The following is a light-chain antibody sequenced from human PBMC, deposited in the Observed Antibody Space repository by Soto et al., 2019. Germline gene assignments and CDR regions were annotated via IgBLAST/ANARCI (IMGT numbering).Light chain of an antibody. CDR1: QSVSSN. V-gene: IGKV3-15*01. J-gene: IGKJ2*01. CDR3: QQYNNWYT. Sequence: EIVMTQSPATLSVSPGERATLSCRASQSVSSNLAWYQQKPGQAPRLLIYGASTRATGIPARFSGSGSGTEFPLTINSLQSEDFAFYYCQQYNNWYTFGQGTKLEIK. CDR2: GAS.